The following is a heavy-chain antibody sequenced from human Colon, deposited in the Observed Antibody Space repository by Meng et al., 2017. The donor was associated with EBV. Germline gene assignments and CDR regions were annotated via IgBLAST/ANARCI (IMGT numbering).Heavy chain of an antibody. CDR1: GGSFRDYY. CDR3: ARRGPSGNFSP. CDR2: IDHRGNT. Sequence: QVQVKQWGGGLLKPSETLARSCAVYGGSFRDYYWTWIRHPPGKGLEWIGEIDHRGNTKYNPSLKSRVTISLDTSKKQFSLKVSSVTAADSAVYYCARRGPSGNFSPWSQGALVTVSS. J-gene: IGHJ5*02. D-gene: IGHD3-10*01. V-gene: IGHV4-34*01.